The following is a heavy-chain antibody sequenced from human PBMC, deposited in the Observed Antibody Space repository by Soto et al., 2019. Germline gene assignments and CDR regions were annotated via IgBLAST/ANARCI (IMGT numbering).Heavy chain of an antibody. CDR2: INHSGST. V-gene: IGHV4-34*01. D-gene: IGHD6-25*01. J-gene: IGHJ4*02. Sequence: SETLSLTCAVYGGSFSGYYWSWIRRPPGKGLEWIGEINHSGSTNYNPSLKSRVTISVDTSKNQFSLKLSSVTAADTAVYYCARSGGIAAFDYWGQGTLVTVSS. CDR1: GGSFSGYY. CDR3: ARSGGIAAFDY.